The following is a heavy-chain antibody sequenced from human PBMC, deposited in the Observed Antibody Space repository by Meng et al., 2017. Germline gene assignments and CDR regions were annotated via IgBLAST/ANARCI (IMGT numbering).Heavy chain of an antibody. CDR3: ARHRWLNDY. J-gene: IGHJ4*02. D-gene: IGHD5-12*01. V-gene: IGHV3-48*03. Sequence: GESLKISCAASGFTFSSYEINWVRQAPGKGLEWVSYISSGGNIKYYADSVKGRVTTSRDNAKNSLYLQMSSLRAEDTAVYYCARHRWLNDYWGQGTLVTVSS. CDR2: ISSGGNIK. CDR1: GFTFSSYE.